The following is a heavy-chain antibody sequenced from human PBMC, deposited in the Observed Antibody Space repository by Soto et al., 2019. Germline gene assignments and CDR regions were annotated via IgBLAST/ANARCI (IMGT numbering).Heavy chain of an antibody. D-gene: IGHD6-19*01. CDR1: GGSMISYY. Sequence: ASETLSLTCTVSGGSMISYYWSWIRQPPGKGLEWIGEIYYSGVTNYKPSLKRRVTISVDTSKNQFSLQLKSVTAADTALYYCARFSGSYYYAMDVWGQGSTVTVSS. V-gene: IGHV4-59*12. CDR3: ARFSGSYYYAMDV. J-gene: IGHJ6*02. CDR2: IYYSGVT.